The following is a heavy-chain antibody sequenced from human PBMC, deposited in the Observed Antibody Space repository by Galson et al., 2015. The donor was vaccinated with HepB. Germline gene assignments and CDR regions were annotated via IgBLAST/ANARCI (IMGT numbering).Heavy chain of an antibody. V-gene: IGHV3-33*01. CDR2: IWYDGSNK. D-gene: IGHD4-17*01. CDR3: ARDYQPPLVDDYGDYVGAFDI. J-gene: IGHJ3*02. CDR1: GFTFSSYG. Sequence: SLRLSCAASGFTFSSYGMHWVRQAPGKGLEWVAVIWYDGSNKYYADSVKGRFTISRDNAKNSLYLQMNSLRDEDTAVYYCARDYQPPLVDDYGDYVGAFDIWGQGTMVTVSS.